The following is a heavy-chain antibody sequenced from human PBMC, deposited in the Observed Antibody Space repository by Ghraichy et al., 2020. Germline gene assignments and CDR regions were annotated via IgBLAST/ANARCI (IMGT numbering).Heavy chain of an antibody. CDR2: ISGSGGST. CDR1: GFTFSSYA. D-gene: IGHD6-13*01. V-gene: IGHV3-23*01. CDR3: AKDLAYSSSWTRGWFDP. Sequence: GGSLRLSCAASGFTFSSYAMSWVRQAPGKGLEWVSAISGSGGSTYYADSVKGRFTISRDNSKNTLYLQMNSLRAEDTAVYYCAKDLAYSSSWTRGWFDPWGQGTLVTVSS. J-gene: IGHJ5*02.